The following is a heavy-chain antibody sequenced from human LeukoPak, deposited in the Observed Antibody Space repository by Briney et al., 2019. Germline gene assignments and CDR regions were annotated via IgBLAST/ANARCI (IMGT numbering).Heavy chain of an antibody. CDR3: VRALYNHGWFPDYFDS. J-gene: IGHJ4*02. Sequence: GGSLRLSCAASGFTFSSYGMHWVRQAPGKGLEWVAVIWYDGSNKYYADSVKGRFTISRDNSKNTLYLQMNSLRAEDTAVYYCVRALYNHGWFPDYFDSWGQGTLVTVSS. D-gene: IGHD6-19*01. CDR2: IWYDGSNK. V-gene: IGHV3-33*01. CDR1: GFTFSSYG.